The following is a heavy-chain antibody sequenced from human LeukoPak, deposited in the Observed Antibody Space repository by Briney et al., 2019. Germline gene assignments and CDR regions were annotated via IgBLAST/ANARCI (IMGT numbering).Heavy chain of an antibody. CDR3: AKVHQWIQVLDL. CDR2: ISSSSSSI. Sequence: GGSLRLSCAASGFTFNSYSMNWVRQAPGKGLEWVSSISSSSSSIYYADSVKGRFTISRDNAKNSLYLQMNSLRAEDTAVYYCAKVHQWIQVLDLWGRGTLVTVSS. D-gene: IGHD5-18*01. V-gene: IGHV3-21*04. CDR1: GFTFNSYS. J-gene: IGHJ2*01.